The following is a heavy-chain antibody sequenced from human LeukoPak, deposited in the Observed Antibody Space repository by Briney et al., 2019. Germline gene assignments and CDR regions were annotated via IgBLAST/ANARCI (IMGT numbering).Heavy chain of an antibody. CDR2: IYTSGST. V-gene: IGHV4-4*07. J-gene: IGHJ5*02. CDR1: GGSISSYY. D-gene: IGHD5-18*01. CDR3: AGSPGGSSSGPGP. Sequence: SETLSLTCTVSGGSISSYYWSWIRQPAGKGLEWIGRIYTSGSTNYNASLKSRVTMSVDTSKNQFSLNLSPVTAADTAVYYCAGSPGGSSSGPGPWGQGTLVTVSS.